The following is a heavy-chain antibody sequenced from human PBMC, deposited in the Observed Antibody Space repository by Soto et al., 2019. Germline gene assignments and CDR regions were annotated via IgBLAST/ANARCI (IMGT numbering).Heavy chain of an antibody. CDR2: ISSSSSTI. Sequence: PGGSLRLSCAASGFTFSSYSINWVRQAPGKGLEWVSYISSSSSTIYYADYVKGRFTISRDNAKNSLYLQMNSLRAEDTAVYYCAREFGTMVRGVTQTLDYWGQGTLVTVSS. D-gene: IGHD3-10*01. V-gene: IGHV3-48*01. J-gene: IGHJ4*02. CDR3: AREFGTMVRGVTQTLDY. CDR1: GFTFSSYS.